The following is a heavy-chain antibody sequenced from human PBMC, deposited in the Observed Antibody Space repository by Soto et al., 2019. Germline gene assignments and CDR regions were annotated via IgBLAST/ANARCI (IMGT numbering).Heavy chain of an antibody. J-gene: IGHJ4*02. V-gene: IGHV4-30-4*01. CDR1: GGSISTVNYW. CDR3: ARGPSGDKVDS. CDR2: IYNGGST. D-gene: IGHD7-27*01. Sequence: QVQLQESGPGLVKPSQTLSLTCTVSGGSISTVNYWWSWIRQSPDRGREWIGHIYNGGSTYNNPSIGRRVPMAVDRSKNQLSLTLSSVSAADTAVYYCARGPSGDKVDSWGQGTLVTVSS.